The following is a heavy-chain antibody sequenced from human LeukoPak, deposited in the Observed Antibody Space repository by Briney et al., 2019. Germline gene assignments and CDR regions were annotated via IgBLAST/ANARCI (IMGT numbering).Heavy chain of an antibody. CDR2: INPNRGGT. V-gene: IGHV1-2*02. CDR3: AREDYYGSGSNDY. D-gene: IGHD3-22*01. J-gene: IGHJ4*02. CDR1: GYTFIAYY. Sequence: ASVKVSCKASGYTFIAYYIHWVRQAPGQGLEWMGWINPNRGGTNYAQKFQGRVTITRNTSISTAYMELSSLRSEDTAVYYCAREDYYGSGSNDYWGQGTLVTVSS.